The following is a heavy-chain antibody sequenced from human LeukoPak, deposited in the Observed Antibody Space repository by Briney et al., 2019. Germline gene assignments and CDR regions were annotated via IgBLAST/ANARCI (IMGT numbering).Heavy chain of an antibody. Sequence: PGGSLRLSCAASGFTFSSYSMNWVRQAPGKGLEWVSYISSSSSYIYYADSVKGPFTISRDDAKNSLYLQMNSLRAKDTAVYYCARVRGSGWSGFDYWGQGTLVTVSS. CDR3: ARVRGSGWSGFDY. D-gene: IGHD6-19*01. CDR1: GFTFSSYS. J-gene: IGHJ4*02. V-gene: IGHV3-21*01. CDR2: ISSSSSYI.